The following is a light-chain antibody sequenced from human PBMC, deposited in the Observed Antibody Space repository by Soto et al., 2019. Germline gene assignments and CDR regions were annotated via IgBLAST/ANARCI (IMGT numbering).Light chain of an antibody. CDR3: QQYGGSPFT. CDR1: QSVSVNS. CDR2: AAS. Sequence: DIVLTQTPGTLSLSPGERATLSCRASQSVSVNSLAWYQQKCGQAPRLLIYAASTRATGVPDRFSGTGSGTDFALTISRLETDDSAVYYCQQYGGSPFTFGPGTKGIS. V-gene: IGKV3-20*01. J-gene: IGKJ3*01.